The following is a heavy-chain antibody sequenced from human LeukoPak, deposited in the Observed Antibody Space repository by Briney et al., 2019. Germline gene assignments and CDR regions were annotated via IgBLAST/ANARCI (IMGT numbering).Heavy chain of an antibody. V-gene: IGHV3-64D*09. D-gene: IGHD6-6*01. CDR2: ITSNGVST. J-gene: IGHJ4*02. CDR3: VKGDFSYGNSSRYYFDY. Sequence: GGSLRLSCSASGFTFSSYTMYWVRQAPGKGLQYVSAITSNGVSTYHADSVKGRFTISRDNSKKRLYLHMTSLRLEDTAVYYCVKGDFSYGNSSRYYFDYWGQGALVTVPS. CDR1: GFTFSSYT.